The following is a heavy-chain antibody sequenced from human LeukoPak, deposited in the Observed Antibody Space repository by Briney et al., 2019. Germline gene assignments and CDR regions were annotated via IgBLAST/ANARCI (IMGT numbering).Heavy chain of an antibody. CDR1: GFTFSSYS. Sequence: PGGSLRLPCAASGFTFSSYSMNWVRQAPGKGLEWVSSISSSSSYIYYADSVKGRFTISRDNAKNSLYLQMNSLRAEDTAVYYCARDRDYYYDSSGYPDLPYFDYWGQGTLVTVSS. J-gene: IGHJ4*02. CDR2: ISSSSSYI. V-gene: IGHV3-21*01. CDR3: ARDRDYYYDSSGYPDLPYFDY. D-gene: IGHD3-22*01.